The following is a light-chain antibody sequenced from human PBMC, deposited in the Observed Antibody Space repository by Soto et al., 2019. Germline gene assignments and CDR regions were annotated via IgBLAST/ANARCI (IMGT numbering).Light chain of an antibody. J-gene: IGKJ5*01. Sequence: EIVMTQSPGTLSVSPGERATLSCRASQSVRSKLAWYQQKPGQAPRLLIYDASTRATGIPARFSGSGSGTEFTLTISSLQSEDFAVYYCQQYNNWPPITFGQGTRPEIK. CDR2: DAS. CDR3: QQYNNWPPIT. CDR1: QSVRSK. V-gene: IGKV3-15*01.